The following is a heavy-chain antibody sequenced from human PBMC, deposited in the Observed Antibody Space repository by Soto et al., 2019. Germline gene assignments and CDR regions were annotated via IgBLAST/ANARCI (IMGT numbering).Heavy chain of an antibody. Sequence: QVQLVQSGAEVKKPGSSVEVSCKASGDTFSTHAITWVRQAPGQGLEWMGGIIPILGTPNYAQKSQGRVTIIADKSTSTAYMELSSVRSDDTAVYYCARVGDYGMDVWGQGTTITVSS. J-gene: IGHJ6*02. D-gene: IGHD3-10*01. V-gene: IGHV1-69*06. CDR2: IIPILGTP. CDR3: ARVGDYGMDV. CDR1: GDTFSTHA.